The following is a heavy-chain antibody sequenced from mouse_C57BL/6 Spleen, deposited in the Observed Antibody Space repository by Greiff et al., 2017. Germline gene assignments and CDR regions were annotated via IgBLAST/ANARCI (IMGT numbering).Heavy chain of an antibody. D-gene: IGHD2-4*01. J-gene: IGHJ3*01. CDR1: GYTFTSYW. V-gene: IGHV1-69*01. CDR2: IDPSDSYT. CDR3: ARRGYYDYDAFAY. Sequence: QVQLQQPGAELVMPGASVKLSCKASGYTFTSYWMHWVKQRPGQGLEWIGEIDPSDSYTHYNQKFKGKSTLTVEKSSSTSYMQLSSLTSEDSAVYSGARRGYYDYDAFAYWGQGTLVTVSA.